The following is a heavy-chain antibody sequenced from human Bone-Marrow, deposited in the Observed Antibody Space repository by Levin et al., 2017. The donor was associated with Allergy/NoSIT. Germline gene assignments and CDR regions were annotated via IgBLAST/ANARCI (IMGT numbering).Heavy chain of an antibody. CDR2: IGWNGDTP. J-gene: IGHJ5*02. CDR3: SRGGRYMPAAYH. V-gene: IGHV3-20*04. D-gene: IGHD3-16*01. CDR1: GFSLDDFA. Sequence: GESLKISCVASGFSLDDFAMSWVRQPPGKGLEWVSGIGWNGDTPGYSDSVKGRFTISRDNGKKSLYLDMKNLRAEDTAFYYCSRGGRYMPAAYHWGQGTLVTVSS.